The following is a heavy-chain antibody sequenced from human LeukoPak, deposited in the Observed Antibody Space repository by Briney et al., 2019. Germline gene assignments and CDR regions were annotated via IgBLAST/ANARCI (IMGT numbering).Heavy chain of an antibody. D-gene: IGHD3-22*01. Sequence: PSETLSLTCTVSGGSISSSSYYWGWIRQPPGKGLEWIGYIYYSGSTYYNPSLKSRVTISVDTSRNQFSLKLSSVTATDTAVYYCARMIGDDAFDIWGQGTMVTVSS. CDR3: ARMIGDDAFDI. J-gene: IGHJ3*02. V-gene: IGHV4-39*01. CDR2: IYYSGST. CDR1: GGSISSSSYY.